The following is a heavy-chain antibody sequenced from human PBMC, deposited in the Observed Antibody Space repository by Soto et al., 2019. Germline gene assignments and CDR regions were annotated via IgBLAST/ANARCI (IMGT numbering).Heavy chain of an antibody. CDR1: GYTFTSYY. J-gene: IGHJ4*02. V-gene: IGHV1-46*01. D-gene: IGHD5-12*01. CDR3: ARGQYVEMATCWLDY. CDR2: INPSGGST. Sequence: ASVKVSCKASGYTFTSYYMQWVRQAPGQGLEWMGIINPSGGSTSYAQKFQGRVTMTRDTSTSTVYMELSSLRSEDTAVYYCARGQYVEMATCWLDYWGQGTLVTVSS.